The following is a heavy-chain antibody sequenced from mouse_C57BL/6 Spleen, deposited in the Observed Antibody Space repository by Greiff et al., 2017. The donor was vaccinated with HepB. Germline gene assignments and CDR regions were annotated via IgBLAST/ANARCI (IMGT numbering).Heavy chain of an antibody. V-gene: IGHV1-18*01. Sequence: EVQVVESGPELVKPGASVKIPCKASGYTFTDYNMDWVKQSHGKSLEWIGDINPNNGGTIYNQKFKGKATLTVDKSSSTAYMELRSLTSEDTAVYYCARTEKAWFAYWGQGTLVTVSA. J-gene: IGHJ3*01. CDR3: ARTEKAWFAY. CDR2: INPNNGGT. CDR1: GYTFTDYN.